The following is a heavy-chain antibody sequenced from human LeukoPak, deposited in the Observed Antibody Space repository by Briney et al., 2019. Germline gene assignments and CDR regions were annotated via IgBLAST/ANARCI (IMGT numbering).Heavy chain of an antibody. J-gene: IGHJ6*03. CDR1: GFTFSSYS. V-gene: IGHV3-21*01. CDR2: ISSSSSYI. CDR3: AGGGLHKGEQWLVLRLYYYYMDV. Sequence: PGGSLRLSCAASGFTFSSYSMNWVRQAPGKGLEWVSSISSSSSYIYYADSVKGRFTISRDNAKNSLYLQMNSLRAEDTAVYYCAGGGLHKGEQWLVLRLYYYYMDVWGKGTTVTVSS. D-gene: IGHD6-19*01.